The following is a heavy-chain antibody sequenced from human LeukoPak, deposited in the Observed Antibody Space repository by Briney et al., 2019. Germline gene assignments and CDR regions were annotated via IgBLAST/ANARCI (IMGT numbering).Heavy chain of an antibody. J-gene: IGHJ6*03. Sequence: GASVKVSCKASGGTFSSYVISWVRQAPGQGLEWMGGIIPIFGTANYAQKFQGRVTITADESTSTAYMELSSLRSEDTAVYYCARGAGITGTTWASYYYYMDVWGKGTTVTVSS. CDR1: GGTFSSYV. D-gene: IGHD1-7*01. CDR2: IIPIFGTA. V-gene: IGHV1-69*13. CDR3: ARGAGITGTTWASYYYYMDV.